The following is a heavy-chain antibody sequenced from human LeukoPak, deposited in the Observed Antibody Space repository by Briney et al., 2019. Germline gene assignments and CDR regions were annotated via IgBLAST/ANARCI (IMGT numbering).Heavy chain of an antibody. V-gene: IGHV3-23*01. CDR1: GFTFSRYW. CDR3: ARHLATSGSYPLDY. J-gene: IGHJ4*02. CDR2: ISGIGNAI. D-gene: IGHD2-15*01. Sequence: GGSLRLSCAASGFTFSRYWMTWVRQAPGTGLEWVSAISGIGNAIFYASSVKGRFTISRDSSKNTLSLQMSSLRAEDTAVYYCARHLATSGSYPLDYWGQGTLVTVSS.